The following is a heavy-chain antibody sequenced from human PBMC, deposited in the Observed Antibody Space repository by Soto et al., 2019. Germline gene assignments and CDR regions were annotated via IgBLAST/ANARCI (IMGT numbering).Heavy chain of an antibody. CDR1: GGSISSYY. V-gene: IGHV4-59*12. CDR3: ARGGISHWAYFYYMDV. CDR2: IYYSGST. J-gene: IGHJ6*03. Sequence: ALETLSLTCTVSGGSISSYYWSWIRQPPGKGLEWIGYIYYSGSTNYNPSLKSRVTTSVDTSKNQFSLKLSSVTAADTAAYYCARGGISHWAYFYYMDVWDRGTTVTVSS. D-gene: IGHD2-21*01.